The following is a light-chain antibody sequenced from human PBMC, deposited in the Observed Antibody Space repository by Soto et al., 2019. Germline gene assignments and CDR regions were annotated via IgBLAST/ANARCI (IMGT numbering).Light chain of an antibody. CDR1: SSDVGSYNL. CDR3: RSFAGSSTFVV. V-gene: IGLV2-23*02. Sequence: QSALTQPASVSGSPGQSITISCTGTSSDVGSYNLVSWYQQHPGKAPKLMIYEDSKRPSGVSNRVSGSKSGNTASLTISGLQSEDDADYYCRSFAGSSTFVVFGGGTKVTVL. J-gene: IGLJ2*01. CDR2: EDS.